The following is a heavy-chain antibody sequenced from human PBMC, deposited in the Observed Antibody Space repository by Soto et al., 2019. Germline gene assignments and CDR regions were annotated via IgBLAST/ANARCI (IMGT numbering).Heavy chain of an antibody. J-gene: IGHJ6*02. D-gene: IGHD3-22*01. CDR3: ARGNYYDSSGYSRIYYYYGMDV. CDR2: INSDGSST. Sequence: AGGSLRLSCAASGFTFSSYWMHWVRQAPGKGLVWVSRINSDGSSTSYADSVKGRFTISRDNAKNTLYLQMNSLRAEDTAVYYCARGNYYDSSGYSRIYYYYGMDVWGQGTTVTVSS. V-gene: IGHV3-74*01. CDR1: GFTFSSYW.